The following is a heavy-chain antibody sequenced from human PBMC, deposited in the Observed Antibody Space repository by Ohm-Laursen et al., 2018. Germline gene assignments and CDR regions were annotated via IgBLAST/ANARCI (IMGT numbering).Heavy chain of an antibody. CDR2: ISYDGSNK. CDR1: GFTFSSYG. Sequence: SLRLSCTASGFTFSSYGMHWVRQAPGKGLEWVAVISYDGSNKYYADSVKGRFTISRDNSKNTLYLQMNSLRAEDTAVYYCAKDLRLRELSFLDYWGQGTLVTVSS. CDR3: AKDLRLRELSFLDY. V-gene: IGHV3-30*18. D-gene: IGHD3-16*01. J-gene: IGHJ4*02.